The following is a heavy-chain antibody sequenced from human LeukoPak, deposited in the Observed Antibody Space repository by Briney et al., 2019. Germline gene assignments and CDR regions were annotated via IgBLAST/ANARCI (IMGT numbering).Heavy chain of an antibody. CDR3: ARARGGCYFDY. J-gene: IGHJ4*02. CDR2: IIPIFGIA. D-gene: IGHD3-16*01. V-gene: IGHV1-69*04. Sequence: SVKVSCKASGGTFSSYAISWVRQAPGQGLEWMGRIIPIFGIANYAQKSQGRVTITADKSTSTAYMELSSLRSEDTAVYYCARARGGCYFDYWGQGTLVTVSS. CDR1: GGTFSSYA.